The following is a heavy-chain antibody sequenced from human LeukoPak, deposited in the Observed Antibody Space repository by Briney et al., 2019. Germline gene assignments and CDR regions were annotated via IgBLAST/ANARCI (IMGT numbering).Heavy chain of an antibody. V-gene: IGHV3-74*01. Sequence: PGGSLRLSCAASGFTFSSYWMHWVRQAPGKGLVWVSRINSDGSSTSYADSVKGRFTISRDNAKNTLYLQMNSLRAEDTAVYYCAKDRSVGGDYVRSWAFDIWGQGTMVTVSS. D-gene: IGHD4-17*01. CDR1: GFTFSSYW. J-gene: IGHJ3*02. CDR2: INSDGSST. CDR3: AKDRSVGGDYVRSWAFDI.